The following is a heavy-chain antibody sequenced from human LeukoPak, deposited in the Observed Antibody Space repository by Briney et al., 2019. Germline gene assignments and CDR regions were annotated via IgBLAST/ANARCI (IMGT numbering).Heavy chain of an antibody. CDR1: GFTFSSYS. CDR3: ARDSYYYGSGRNFDY. D-gene: IGHD3-10*01. Sequence: RGSLRLSCAASGFTFSSYSMNWVRQAPGKGLECVSYISSSGSTIYYADSVKGRFTISRDNAKNSLYLQMNSLRAEDTAVYYCARDSYYYGSGRNFDYWGQGTLVTVSS. J-gene: IGHJ4*02. V-gene: IGHV3-48*01. CDR2: ISSSGSTI.